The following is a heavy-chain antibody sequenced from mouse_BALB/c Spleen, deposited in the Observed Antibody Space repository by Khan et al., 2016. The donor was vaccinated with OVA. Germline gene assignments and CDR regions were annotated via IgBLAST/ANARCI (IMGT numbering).Heavy chain of an antibody. Sequence: EVQLQESGPGLVKPSQSLSLTCTATGYSITSGYGWYWIRQSPGNKQEWMGYISYSGSTNYNPSLKSRISFTRDTSKNQFFLQLNSVTTEDTATXYCARTARLKYWGQGTTVTVSS. V-gene: IGHV3-1*02. J-gene: IGHJ2*01. CDR1: GYSITSGYG. D-gene: IGHD1-2*01. CDR3: ARTARLKY. CDR2: ISYSGST.